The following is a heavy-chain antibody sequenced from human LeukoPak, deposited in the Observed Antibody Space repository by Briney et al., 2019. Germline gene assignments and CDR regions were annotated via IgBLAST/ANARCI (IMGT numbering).Heavy chain of an antibody. V-gene: IGHV3-23*01. CDR1: GFTFSSFA. J-gene: IGHJ4*02. CDR3: AKPRTTGLGWAQFDY. D-gene: IGHD2-8*02. Sequence: GGSLRLSCEAYGFTFSSFAMTWVRQAPGKGLEWVSGFDGNGPNTYYADSVKGRWTISRDNSRNTLYLEMNSLRPEDTAIYYCAKPRTTGLGWAQFDYWGQGSLVTVSS. CDR2: FDGNGPNT.